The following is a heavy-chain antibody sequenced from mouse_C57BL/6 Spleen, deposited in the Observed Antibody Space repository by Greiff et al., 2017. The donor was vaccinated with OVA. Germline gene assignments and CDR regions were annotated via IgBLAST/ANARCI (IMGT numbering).Heavy chain of an antibody. CDR2: IDPSDSYT. CDR1: GYTFTSYW. J-gene: IGHJ1*03. V-gene: IGHV1-50*01. Sequence: QVQLQQPGAELVKPGASVKLSCKASGYTFTSYWMQWVKQRPGQGLEWIGEIDPSDSYTNYNQKFKGKATLTVDTSSSTAYMQLSSLTSEDSAVYYCARRGSSPYWYFDVWGTGTTVTVSS. D-gene: IGHD1-1*01. CDR3: ARRGSSPYWYFDV.